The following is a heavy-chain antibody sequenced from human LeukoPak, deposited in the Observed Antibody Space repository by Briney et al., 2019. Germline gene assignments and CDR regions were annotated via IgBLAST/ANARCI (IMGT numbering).Heavy chain of an antibody. Sequence: SETLSLTCTVSGGSISSISYYWGWIRQPPGNGLEWIGAIYYSGSTYYNSSHKSRVTISVDTSKNQFSLKLSSVTAADTAVYYCARQYSRSSWFDPWGQGTLVTVSS. CDR2: IYYSGST. CDR1: GGSISSISYY. D-gene: IGHD6-6*01. CDR3: ARQYSRSSWFDP. V-gene: IGHV4-39*01. J-gene: IGHJ5*02.